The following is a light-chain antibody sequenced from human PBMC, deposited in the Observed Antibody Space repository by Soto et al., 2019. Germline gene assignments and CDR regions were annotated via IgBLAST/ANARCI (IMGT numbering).Light chain of an antibody. Sequence: ETVMTQSPATLSVSPGERATLSCRASQSVSSYLAWYQQKPGQAPRLLIYGASSRATGIPDRFSGSGSGTDFTLTISRLEPEDFAVYYCQQFATSPLTFGGGTKVDIK. CDR3: QQFATSPLT. CDR1: QSVSSY. CDR2: GAS. J-gene: IGKJ4*01. V-gene: IGKV3-20*01.